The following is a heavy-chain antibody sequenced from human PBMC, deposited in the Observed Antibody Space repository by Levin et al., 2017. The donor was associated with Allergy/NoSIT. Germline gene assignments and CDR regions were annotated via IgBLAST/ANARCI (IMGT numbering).Heavy chain of an antibody. CDR2: TYYRSKWLF. D-gene: IGHD1-14*01. V-gene: IGHV6-1*01. CDR3: ARDGPAISVFDF. J-gene: IGHJ4*02. CDR1: GDSVSSNIAT. Sequence: SETLSLTCAISGDSVSSNIATWNWIRQSPSRGLEWLGRTYYRSKWLFDYALPVKGRITVTPDTSKNQFSLQLNSVTPEDTAVYYCARDGPAISVFDFWGQGTLVTVSS.